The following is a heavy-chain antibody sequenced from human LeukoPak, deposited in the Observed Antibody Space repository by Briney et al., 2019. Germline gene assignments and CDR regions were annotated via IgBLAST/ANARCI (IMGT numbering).Heavy chain of an antibody. CDR1: GYSISSGYY. D-gene: IGHD3-22*01. J-gene: IGHJ4*02. V-gene: IGHV4-38-2*02. CDR3: ARWGYYYDGSGLDY. CDR2: IYHSGST. Sequence: SETLSLTCTVSGYSISSGYYWGWIRQPPGKGLEWIGSIYHSGSTYYNPSLKSRVTISVDTSKNQFSLKLSSVTAADTAVYYCARWGYYYDGSGLDYWGQGTLVTVSS.